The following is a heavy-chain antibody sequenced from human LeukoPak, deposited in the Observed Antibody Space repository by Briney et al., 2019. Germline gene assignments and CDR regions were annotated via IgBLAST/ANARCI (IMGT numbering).Heavy chain of an antibody. J-gene: IGHJ3*02. Sequence: GGSLRLSCAASGFTFTSYSMNWVRQAPGKGLEWVSTISGGGGSTYYADSVKGRFTISRDNSKNTLYLQMNSLRAEDTAVYYCAKDLPYCGGDCLPDAFDIWGQGTMVTVSS. CDR2: ISGGGGST. V-gene: IGHV3-23*01. CDR1: GFTFTSYS. D-gene: IGHD2-21*02. CDR3: AKDLPYCGGDCLPDAFDI.